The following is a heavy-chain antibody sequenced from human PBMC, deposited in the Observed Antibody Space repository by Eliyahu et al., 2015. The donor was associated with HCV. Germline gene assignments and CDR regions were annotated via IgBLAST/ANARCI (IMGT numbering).Heavy chain of an antibody. CDR3: ATLPHYCSGGLCYSDAPYYHGMDV. J-gene: IGHJ6*02. CDR1: GSTLTXLS. V-gene: IGHV1-24*01. D-gene: IGHD2-15*01. CDR2: FDAEEGET. Sequence: QVQLLQSGADMKKPGASVKXSCXVXGSTLTXLSMHWMRQAPGKGXEWMGSFDAEEGETIYAQRFQGRVTMTEDASTETAYMELSSLRSDDTAVYYCATLPHYCSGGLCYSDAPYYHGMDVWGQGTTVTVSS.